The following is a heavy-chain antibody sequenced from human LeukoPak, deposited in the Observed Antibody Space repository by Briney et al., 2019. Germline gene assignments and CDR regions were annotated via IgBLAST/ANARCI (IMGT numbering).Heavy chain of an antibody. Sequence: GASVKVSCKAAGYNFPAYFVHWVRQAPGQGLEWMGRINPNGGDTNCAQKFQGRVTMARDTSISTANMELSSLISDDTAVYYCVRVGFTTSWSNFDYWGQGTLVTVSS. CDR1: GYNFPAYF. CDR2: INPNGGDT. D-gene: IGHD2-2*01. J-gene: IGHJ4*02. V-gene: IGHV1-2*06. CDR3: VRVGFTTSWSNFDY.